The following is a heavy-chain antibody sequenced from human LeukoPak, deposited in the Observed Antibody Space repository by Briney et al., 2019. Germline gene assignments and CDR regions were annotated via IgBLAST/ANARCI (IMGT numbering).Heavy chain of an antibody. CDR1: GGSISGYY. CDR2: IYYSGST. CDR3: ARGGSGWYRLGYFDL. J-gene: IGHJ2*01. V-gene: IGHV4-59*08. Sequence: SETLSLTCTVSGGSISGYYWAWIRQPPGKGLEWIGYIYYSGSTNYMPSLKSRLTISVDTSKNQFSLKLSSVTAADTAVYYCARGGSGWYRLGYFDLWGRGTLVTVSS. D-gene: IGHD6-19*01.